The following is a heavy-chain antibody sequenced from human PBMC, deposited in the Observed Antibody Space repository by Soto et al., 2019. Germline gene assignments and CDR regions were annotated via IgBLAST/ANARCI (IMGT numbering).Heavy chain of an antibody. CDR1: GFTFSDYY. J-gene: IGHJ6*02. CDR3: ARGGYCSGGRCLWKSTGMDV. V-gene: IGHV3-11*01. CDR2: ISSSGSTI. Sequence: PGGSLRLSCAASGFTFSDYYMSWVRQAPGKGLEWISYISSSGSTIFYAPSVKGRFTISRDNAKNSLDLQMDRLRAEDTAVYFCARGGYCSGGRCLWKSTGMDVWGRGTTVTVSS. D-gene: IGHD2-15*01.